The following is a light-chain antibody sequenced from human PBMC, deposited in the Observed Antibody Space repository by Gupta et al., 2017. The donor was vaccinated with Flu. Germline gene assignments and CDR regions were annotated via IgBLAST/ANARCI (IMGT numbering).Light chain of an antibody. CDR1: SSDVGGYNY. V-gene: IGLV2-11*01. CDR2: DVS. Sequence: QSALTQPRSVSGSPGQSVPISCTGTSSDVGGYNYFSWYQQPPGKAPKLMFYDVSKRPSGVPDRFSGSKAGNTASLTISGLQAEEEADYCGCSYAGSYPGVFGGGTKLTVL. CDR3: CSYAGSYPGV. J-gene: IGLJ3*02.